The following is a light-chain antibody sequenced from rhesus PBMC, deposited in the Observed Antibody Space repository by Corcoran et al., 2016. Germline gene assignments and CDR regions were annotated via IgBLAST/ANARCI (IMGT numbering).Light chain of an antibody. CDR2: YAS. J-gene: IGKJ1*01. Sequence: DIQMTQSPSSLSASVGDTVTITCRASQDISSSSAWYQQKPGKAPRPLIYYASNLESGVPSRFSGNGSGTDFTLTISSLQPEDFATYYCQKHNSYPRTFGQGTKVEIK. CDR1: QDISSS. CDR3: QKHNSYPRT. V-gene: IGKV1S14*01.